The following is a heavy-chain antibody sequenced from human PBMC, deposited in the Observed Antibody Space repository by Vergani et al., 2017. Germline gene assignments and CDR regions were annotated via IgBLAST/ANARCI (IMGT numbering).Heavy chain of an antibody. Sequence: EVQLVESGGGLVKPGGSLRLSCAASGFTFSSYSMNWVRQAPGKGLGWVSSMSSSSSYRYYADSVKGRFTISRDNAKNSLYLQMNSLRAEDTAVYYCARDHKPPSSVYYSEDALDIWGQGTMVTVSS. D-gene: IGHD3-22*01. CDR1: GFTFSSYS. J-gene: IGHJ3*02. V-gene: IGHV3-21*01. CDR3: ARDHKPPSSVYYSEDALDI. CDR2: MSSSSSYR.